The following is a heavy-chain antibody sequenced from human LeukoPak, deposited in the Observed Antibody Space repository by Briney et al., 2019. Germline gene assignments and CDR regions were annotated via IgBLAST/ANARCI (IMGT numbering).Heavy chain of an antibody. CDR3: ARDNYDSSGYPYSDY. D-gene: IGHD3-22*01. CDR2: IWYDGNKV. CDR1: GFTFRNYG. J-gene: IGHJ4*02. Sequence: GRSLRLSCAASGFTFRNYGMHWVRQAPGKGLEWVAVIWYDGNKVYYADSVKGRFTISRDNSKNTLYLQMNSLRAEDTAVYYCARDNYDSSGYPYSDYWGQGTLVTVSS. V-gene: IGHV3-33*01.